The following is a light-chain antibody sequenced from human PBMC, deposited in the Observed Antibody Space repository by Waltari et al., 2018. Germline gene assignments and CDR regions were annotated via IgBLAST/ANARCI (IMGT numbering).Light chain of an antibody. CDR1: QGISSY. CDR2: DAS. J-gene: IGKJ4*01. Sequence: IQLTQSPSSLSASVGDRVTITCRASQGISSYLAWYQQKPGKAPKLLIYDASTLQSGVPSRVSGSGSGTDFTLTISSLQPEDFATYYCQQLSSYPLTFGGGTKVEIK. CDR3: QQLSSYPLT. V-gene: IGKV1-9*01.